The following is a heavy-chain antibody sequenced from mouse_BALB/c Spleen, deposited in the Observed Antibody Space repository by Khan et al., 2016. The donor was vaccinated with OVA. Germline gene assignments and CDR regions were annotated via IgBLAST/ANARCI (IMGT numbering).Heavy chain of an antibody. CDR3: ARSNYYWYFDV. Sequence: QIQLVQSGPELKKPGESVKLSCKASGYTFTNYGTNWVKQASGKGLKWMGWKNTYSGEPTYADDFKGRSAFSLDTSASPVYLQIKNLKKVDTATDLCARSNYYWYFDVWGAGTTVTVSS. J-gene: IGHJ1*01. CDR1: GYTFTNYG. V-gene: IGHV9-3-1*01. CDR2: KNTYSGEP. D-gene: IGHD1-1*02.